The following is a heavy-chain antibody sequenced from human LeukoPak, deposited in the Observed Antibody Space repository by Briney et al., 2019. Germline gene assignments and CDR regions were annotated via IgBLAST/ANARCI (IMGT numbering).Heavy chain of an antibody. D-gene: IGHD4-17*01. J-gene: IGHJ4*02. CDR1: GGSISSYY. V-gene: IGHV4-34*01. Sequence: SETLSLTCTVSGGSISSYYWSWIRQPPGKGLEWIGEINHSGSTNYNPSLQSRVTISVDTSKNQFSLKLSSVTAADTAVYYCARERGGRDYGDYRGADYWGQGTLVTVSS. CDR3: ARERGGRDYGDYRGADY. CDR2: INHSGST.